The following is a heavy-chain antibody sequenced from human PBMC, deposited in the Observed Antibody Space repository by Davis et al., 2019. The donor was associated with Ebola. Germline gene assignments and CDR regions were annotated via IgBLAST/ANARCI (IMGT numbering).Heavy chain of an antibody. CDR3: ARGPSTGNSFSY. Sequence: GGSLRLSCAASGFTFSSYAMHWVRQAPGKGLEWVAVISYDGSNKYYADSVKGRFTISRDNSKNTLYLQMNGLRAEDTAVYYCARGPSTGNSFSYWGRGTLVTVSS. CDR1: GFTFSSYA. D-gene: IGHD4-23*01. V-gene: IGHV3-30*04. J-gene: IGHJ4*01. CDR2: ISYDGSNK.